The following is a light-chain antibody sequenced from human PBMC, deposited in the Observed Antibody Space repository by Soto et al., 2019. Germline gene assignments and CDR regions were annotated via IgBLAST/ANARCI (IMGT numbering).Light chain of an antibody. CDR2: EVS. CDR3: SSYTSSIAYV. J-gene: IGLJ1*01. Sequence: QSALTQPASVSGSPGQSITISCTGTSSDVGGYNYVSWYQLHPGKAPKLMVYEVSNRPSGVSNRFSGSKSGNTASLTISGLQAEDEADYYCSSYTSSIAYVFGTGTKVT. CDR1: SSDVGGYNY. V-gene: IGLV2-14*01.